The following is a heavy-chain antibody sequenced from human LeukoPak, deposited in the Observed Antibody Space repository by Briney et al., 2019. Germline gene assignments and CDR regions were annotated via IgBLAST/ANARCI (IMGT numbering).Heavy chain of an antibody. D-gene: IGHD2-15*01. Sequence: ASVKVSCKASGYTFTGYYMHWVRQAPGQGLEWMGSINPNSGGTNYAQKFQGRVTMTRDTSISTAYMELSRLRSDDTAVYYCARVSCSGGSCYLPLNWFDPWGQGTLVTVSS. J-gene: IGHJ5*02. CDR3: ARVSCSGGSCYLPLNWFDP. V-gene: IGHV1-2*02. CDR2: INPNSGGT. CDR1: GYTFTGYY.